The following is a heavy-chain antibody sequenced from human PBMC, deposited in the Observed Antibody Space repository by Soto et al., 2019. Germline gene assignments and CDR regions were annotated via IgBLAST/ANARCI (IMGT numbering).Heavy chain of an antibody. CDR2: IYDTGST. Sequence: SETLSLTCTVSGSDITTYYWSWLRQSPGKGLEWIGHIYDTGSTNYNPSLKSRVTISVDTSKNQFSLKLSSVTAADTAVYYCARDGRAAHYYYYGMDVWGQGTTVTVSS. D-gene: IGHD6-6*01. V-gene: IGHV4-59*01. CDR3: ARDGRAAHYYYYGMDV. CDR1: GSDITTYY. J-gene: IGHJ6*02.